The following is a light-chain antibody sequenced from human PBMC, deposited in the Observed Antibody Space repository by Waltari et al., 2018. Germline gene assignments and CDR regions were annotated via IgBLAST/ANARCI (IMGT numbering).Light chain of an antibody. Sequence: DIQMTQSPSSLSASVGDRVTITCRASQTITTFLNWYQQRPGKAPKLLIYAASNLQGGVPSRFSGSGSGTDFTLTISGLLPEDLGTYYCQQSHSTPRTFGPGTKVDV. CDR3: QQSHSTPRT. CDR2: AAS. V-gene: IGKV1-39*01. CDR1: QTITTF. J-gene: IGKJ3*01.